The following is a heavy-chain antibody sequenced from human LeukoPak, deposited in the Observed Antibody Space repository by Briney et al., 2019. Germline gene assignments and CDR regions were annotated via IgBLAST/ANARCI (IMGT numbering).Heavy chain of an antibody. D-gene: IGHD5-24*01. Sequence: PSETLSLTCTVSGYSISSGYYWGWIRQPPGKGLEWIGSIYHSGSTYYNPSLKSRVTISVDTSKNQFSLKLSSVTAADTAVYYCARVVEDNYVAYWGQGTLVTVSS. CDR2: IYHSGST. CDR1: GYSISSGYY. J-gene: IGHJ4*02. CDR3: ARVVEDNYVAY. V-gene: IGHV4-38-2*02.